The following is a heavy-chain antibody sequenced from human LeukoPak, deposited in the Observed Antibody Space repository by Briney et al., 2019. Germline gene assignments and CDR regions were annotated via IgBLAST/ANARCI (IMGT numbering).Heavy chain of an antibody. J-gene: IGHJ4*02. CDR2: ISSSGSTI. D-gene: IGHD3-22*01. Sequence: GGSLRLSCAASGFTFSDYYMSWIRQAPGKGLEWVSYISSSGSTIYYADSVKGRFTISRDNAKNSLYLQMNSLRAEDTAVYYCARDHFPAYYYDSSGYYYGGVFDYWGQGTLVTVSS. V-gene: IGHV3-11*01. CDR1: GFTFSDYY. CDR3: ARDHFPAYYYDSSGYYYGGVFDY.